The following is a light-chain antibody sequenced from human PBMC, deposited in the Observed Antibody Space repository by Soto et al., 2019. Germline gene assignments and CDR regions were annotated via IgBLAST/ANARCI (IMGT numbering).Light chain of an antibody. CDR2: KAS. CDR1: QSISSW. V-gene: IGKV1-5*03. CDR3: QHYNSYSEA. Sequence: DTQMTQSPSTLSASLGDRVTITCRASQSISSWLAWDQQKPGKAPKLLIYKASSLESGVPSRFSGSGSGTEFTLTTSSLQPDDFATYYCQHYNSYSEAFGQGTKLDIK. J-gene: IGKJ1*01.